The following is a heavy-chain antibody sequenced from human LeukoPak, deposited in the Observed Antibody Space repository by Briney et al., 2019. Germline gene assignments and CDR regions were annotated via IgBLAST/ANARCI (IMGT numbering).Heavy chain of an antibody. V-gene: IGHV4-34*01. CDR3: AQSVDRLAFDI. J-gene: IGHJ3*02. D-gene: IGHD5-12*01. CDR2: INHSGST. Sequence: SETLSLTCAVYGGSFSGYYWSWIRQPPGKGLEWIGEINHSGSTNYNPSLKSRATISVDTSKNQFSLKLSSVTAADTAVYYCAQSVDRLAFDIWGQGTMVTVSS. CDR1: GGSFSGYY.